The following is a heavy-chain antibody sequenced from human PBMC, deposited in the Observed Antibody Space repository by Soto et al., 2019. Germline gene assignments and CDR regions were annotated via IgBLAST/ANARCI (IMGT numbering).Heavy chain of an antibody. CDR1: GYTFTSYG. V-gene: IGHV1-18*01. Sequence: ASVKVSCKASGYTFTSYGISWVRQAPGQGLEWKGWINPYNGNKNYAQKLQGRVTMTTDTSTNTAYMELRSLRSDDTAVYYCARLGESRYSYGSLDYWGQGTLVTVSS. D-gene: IGHD5-18*01. CDR2: INPYNGNK. J-gene: IGHJ4*02. CDR3: ARLGESRYSYGSLDY.